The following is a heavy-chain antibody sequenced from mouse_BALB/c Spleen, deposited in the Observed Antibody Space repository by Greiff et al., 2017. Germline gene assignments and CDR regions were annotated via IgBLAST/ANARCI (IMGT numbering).Heavy chain of an antibody. D-gene: IGHD2-14*01. CDR1: GYTFTSYW. V-gene: IGHV1S81*02. J-gene: IGHJ3*01. CDR2: INPSNGRT. Sequence: VQLQQPGAELVKPGASVKLSCKASGYTFTSYWMHWVKQRPGQGLEWIGEINPSNGRTNYNEKFKSKATLTVDKSSSTAYMQLSSLTSEDSAVYCCARAGYRYDGSHFAYWGQGTLVTVSA. CDR3: ARAGYRYDGSHFAY.